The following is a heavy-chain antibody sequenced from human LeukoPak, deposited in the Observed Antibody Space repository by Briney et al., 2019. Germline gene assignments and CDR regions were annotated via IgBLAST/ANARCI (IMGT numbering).Heavy chain of an antibody. CDR2: IYYSGST. Sequence: SETLSLTCTVSGGSISSYYWSWIRQPPGKGLEWIGYIYYSGSTNYNPSLKSRVTISVDTSKNQFSLKLSSVTAADTAVYYCARHFRHGSGIIDIWGQGTMVTVSS. D-gene: IGHD3-10*01. CDR1: GGSISSYY. V-gene: IGHV4-59*08. CDR3: ARHFRHGSGIIDI. J-gene: IGHJ3*02.